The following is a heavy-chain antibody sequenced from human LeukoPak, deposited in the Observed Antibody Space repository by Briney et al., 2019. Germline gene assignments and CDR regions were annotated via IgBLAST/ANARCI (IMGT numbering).Heavy chain of an antibody. CDR1: GFTFSSYE. CDR2: ISSSGSTI. D-gene: IGHD3-22*01. V-gene: IGHV3-48*03. CDR3: AAAYYYDSSGYYYDY. J-gene: IGHJ4*02. Sequence: GGSLRLSXAASGFTFSSYEMNWVRQAPGKGLEWDSYISSSGSTIYYADSVKGRFTISRDNAKNSLYLQMNSLRAEDTAVYYCAAAYYYDSSGYYYDYWGQGTLVTVSS.